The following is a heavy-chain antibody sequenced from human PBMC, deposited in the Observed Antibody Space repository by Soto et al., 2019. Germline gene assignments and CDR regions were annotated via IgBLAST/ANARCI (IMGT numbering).Heavy chain of an antibody. Sequence: PGESLKISCKGSGYIFTSYWIAWVRQKPGKGLEWIGIIDPVDSDDRYSPSFEGQVTMSVDKSNNAAFLRWDKLKTSDTATYFCARRALDPSGDYYPYNWFDSWGQGTQVTVSS. D-gene: IGHD3-22*01. CDR1: GYIFTSYW. CDR2: IDPVDSDD. J-gene: IGHJ5*01. CDR3: ARRALDPSGDYYPYNWFDS. V-gene: IGHV5-51*01.